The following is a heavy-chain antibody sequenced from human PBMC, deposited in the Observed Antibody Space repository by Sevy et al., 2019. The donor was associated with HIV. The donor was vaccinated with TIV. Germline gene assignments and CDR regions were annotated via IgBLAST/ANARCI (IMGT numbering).Heavy chain of an antibody. J-gene: IGHJ3*02. Sequence: ASVKVSCKVSGYTRTELSMHWVRRAPRKGLEWIGGFDPEDGETIYAQKFQGRVTMTEDTSTDTAYMELSSLRSEDTAVYYCATQSWGIVVVPAAIVPGAFDIWGQGTMVTVSS. CDR2: FDPEDGET. CDR3: ATQSWGIVVVPAAIVPGAFDI. D-gene: IGHD2-2*02. CDR1: GYTRTELS. V-gene: IGHV1-24*01.